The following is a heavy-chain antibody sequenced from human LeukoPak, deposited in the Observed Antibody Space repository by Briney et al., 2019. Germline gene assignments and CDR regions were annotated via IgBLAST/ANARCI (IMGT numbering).Heavy chain of an antibody. J-gene: IGHJ4*02. CDR3: ARDYRTYGDASYFDY. V-gene: IGHV4-38-2*02. CDR2: IYHSGST. Sequence: SSETLSLTCTVSGYSISSGYYWGWIRQPPGKGLEWIGSIYHSGSTYYNPSLKSRVTISVDTSKNQFSLKLSSVTAADTAVYYCARDYRTYGDASYFDYWGQGTLVTVSS. D-gene: IGHD4-17*01. CDR1: GYSISSGYY.